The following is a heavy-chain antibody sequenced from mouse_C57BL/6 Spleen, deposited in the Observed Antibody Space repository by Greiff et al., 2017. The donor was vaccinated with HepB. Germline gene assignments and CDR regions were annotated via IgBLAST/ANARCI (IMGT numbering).Heavy chain of an antibody. V-gene: IGHV1-55*01. Sequence: QVQLQQSGAELVKPGASVKMSCKASGYTFTSYWITWVKQRPGQGLEWIGDIYPGSGSTNYNEKFKSKATLTVDTSSSTAYMQLSSLTSEDSAVYYCASSSYVKGYFDVWGTGTTVTVSS. CDR1: GYTFTSYW. CDR2: IYPGSGST. J-gene: IGHJ1*03. D-gene: IGHD1-1*01. CDR3: ASSSYVKGYFDV.